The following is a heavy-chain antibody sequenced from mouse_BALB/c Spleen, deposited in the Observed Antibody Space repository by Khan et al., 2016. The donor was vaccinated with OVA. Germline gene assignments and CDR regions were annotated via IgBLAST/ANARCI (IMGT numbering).Heavy chain of an antibody. CDR3: ERLGWYGYFDS. V-gene: IGHV4-2*02. J-gene: IGHJ2*01. CDR2: INPGSSTI. CDR1: GFDFSKYW. D-gene: IGHD2-1*01. Sequence: EVKLLESGGGLVQPGGSLILSCAASGFDFSKYWMSWARQAPGKGQEWIGEINPGSSTINYTPSLKDKFIISRDNAKNTLYLQMSKVRSEDTALYYCERLGWYGYFDSWGQGTTLTVSS.